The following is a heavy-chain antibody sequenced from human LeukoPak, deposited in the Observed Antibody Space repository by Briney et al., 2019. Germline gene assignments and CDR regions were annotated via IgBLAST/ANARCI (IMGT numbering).Heavy chain of an antibody. D-gene: IGHD2-2*01. Sequence: GASVKVSCKASGYTFTGYYMHWVRQAPGQGLEWMGWINPNSGNTGYAQKFQGRVTMTRNTSISTAYMELSSLRSEDTAVYYCARPAARNYDAFDIWGQGTMVTVSS. J-gene: IGHJ3*02. CDR2: INPNSGNT. V-gene: IGHV1-8*02. CDR1: GYTFTGYY. CDR3: ARPAARNYDAFDI.